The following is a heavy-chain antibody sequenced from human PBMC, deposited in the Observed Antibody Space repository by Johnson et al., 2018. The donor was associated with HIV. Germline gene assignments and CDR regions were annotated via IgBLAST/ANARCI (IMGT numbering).Heavy chain of an antibody. CDR2: MSSGDNT. CDR3: ARDGGIGSTREDAFDI. V-gene: IGHV3-66*02. J-gene: IGHJ3*02. CDR1: GFSVSSNY. D-gene: IGHD2-2*01. Sequence: VQLVESGGGLVQPGGSLRLSCATSGFSVSSNYMSWVRQAPGKGLEWVSVMSSGDNTHYADSVKGRFTISRDNSKNTLYLQMNSLRAEDTAVYYCARDGGIGSTREDAFDIWGQGTMVIVSS.